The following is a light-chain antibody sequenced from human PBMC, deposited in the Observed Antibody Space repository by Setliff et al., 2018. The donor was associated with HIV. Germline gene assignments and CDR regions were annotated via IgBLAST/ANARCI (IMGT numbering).Light chain of an antibody. CDR1: NSDISDYNY. Sequence: QSVLAQPASVSGSPGQSITISCTATNSDISDYNYVSWYQHHPGEAPKLLISDVTNRPSGVSNRFSGSKSGNTAFLTISGLQAEDECDYYCTSYTPITTLLLFGGGTKVTVL. CDR2: DVT. J-gene: IGLJ2*01. V-gene: IGLV2-14*03. CDR3: TSYTPITTLLL.